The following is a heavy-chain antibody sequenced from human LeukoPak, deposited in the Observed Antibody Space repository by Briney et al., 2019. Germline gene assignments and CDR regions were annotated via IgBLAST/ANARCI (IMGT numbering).Heavy chain of an antibody. V-gene: IGHV1-2*02. J-gene: IGHJ4*02. CDR3: ARDSAVAGTL. CDR2: INPNSGGT. Sequence: ASVKVSCKASEYSFTGYYMHWVRQAPGQGLEWMGWINPNSGGTNYAQKFQDRVTMTRDTSISTAYMELSRLRSDDTAVYYCARDSAVAGTLWGQGTLVTVSS. CDR1: EYSFTGYY. D-gene: IGHD6-19*01.